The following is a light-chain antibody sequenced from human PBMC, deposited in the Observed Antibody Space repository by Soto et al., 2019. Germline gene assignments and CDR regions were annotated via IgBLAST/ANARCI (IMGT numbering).Light chain of an antibody. Sequence: DIQMTHSPSAMSASVLYKVTITFRASQGISNHLVSFQQKPGQVPKRLIYDASVLQPGVSSRFSGSGSGTDFTLTISSLQPEDFATYYCLHHHNFPINFGQGTRLEIK. CDR2: DAS. CDR3: LHHHNFPIN. CDR1: QGISNH. J-gene: IGKJ5*01. V-gene: IGKV1-17*03.